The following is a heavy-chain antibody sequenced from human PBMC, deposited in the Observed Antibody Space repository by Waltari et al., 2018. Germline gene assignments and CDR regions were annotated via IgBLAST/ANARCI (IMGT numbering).Heavy chain of an antibody. Sequence: SLRLSCAASGFAFSNSAMSWVRQAPGKGLEWVSVISTSGGSAKYADSVQGRFTISRDNSKKTLHLQMNSLRVEDTAVYYCAKGTERYGGWTPIFDSWGQGTQVTVSS. CDR3: AKGTERYGGWTPIFDS. J-gene: IGHJ4*02. CDR2: ISTSGGSA. CDR1: GFAFSNSA. V-gene: IGHV3-23*01. D-gene: IGHD6-19*01.